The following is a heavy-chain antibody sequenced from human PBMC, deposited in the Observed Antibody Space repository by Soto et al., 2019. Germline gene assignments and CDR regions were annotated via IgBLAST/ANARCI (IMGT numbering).Heavy chain of an antibody. CDR3: ARDYYGMDV. CDR1: GGSVTSGGYS. J-gene: IGHJ6*02. CDR2: TYQSGSA. V-gene: IGHV4-30-2*06. Sequence: SETLSLTCTVSGGSVTSGGYSWTWIRQSPGKGLEWIGYTYQSGSAYYNPSLKSRVTISVDRSKNQFSLNLTSVTAADTAVYYCARDYYGMDVWGQGTTVTVSS.